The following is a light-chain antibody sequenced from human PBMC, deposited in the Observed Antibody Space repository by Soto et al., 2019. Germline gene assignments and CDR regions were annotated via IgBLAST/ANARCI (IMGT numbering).Light chain of an antibody. J-gene: IGLJ1*01. V-gene: IGLV2-14*01. CDR1: SSDVGGYNY. Sequence: SALTQPASVSGSPGQSITISCTGTSSDVGGYNYVSWYQQHPGKAPKLMIYEVSNRPSGVSNRFSGSKSGNTASLTISGLQAEDEADYYCSSYTSSSTLVCGTGTKVTVL. CDR2: EVS. CDR3: SSYTSSSTLV.